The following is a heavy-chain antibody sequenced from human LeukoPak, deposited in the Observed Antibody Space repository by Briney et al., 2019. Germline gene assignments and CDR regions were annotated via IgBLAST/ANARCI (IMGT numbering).Heavy chain of an antibody. V-gene: IGHV5-51*01. CDR1: GSSFTSQW. CDR3: ARQNDFRLDY. CDR2: VYPGDADT. Sequence: ESLKISCKDSGSSFTSQWIGWVRQTPGKGLEWMGIVYPGDADTRYSPSFQGQVTISADKSISTAYLQWSSLKASDTAIYYCARQNDFRLDYWGQGTLVTVSS. J-gene: IGHJ4*02. D-gene: IGHD3-3*01.